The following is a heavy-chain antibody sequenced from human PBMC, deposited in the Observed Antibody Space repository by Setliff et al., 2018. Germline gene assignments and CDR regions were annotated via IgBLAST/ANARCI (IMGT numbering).Heavy chain of an antibody. D-gene: IGHD3-3*01. CDR3: ARLSWNGLRYYGLDV. CDR2: IKKSGGT. Sequence: PSETLSLTCNVSGVSISSYYWSWIRQPPGKGLESIGYIKKSGGTNYNPALKSRVTISVDTSTNQFSLKLRSVTAADTAVYSCARLSWNGLRYYGLDVWGQGTTVTVSS. J-gene: IGHJ6*02. V-gene: IGHV4-59*01. CDR1: GVSISSYY.